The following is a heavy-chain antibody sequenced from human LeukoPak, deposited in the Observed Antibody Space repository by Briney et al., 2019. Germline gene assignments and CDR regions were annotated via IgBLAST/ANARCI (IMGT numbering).Heavy chain of an antibody. Sequence: GESLKISCKGSGYSFTSYWIGWVRQMPGKGLEWMGIIYPGDSDTRYSPSFQGQVTISADKSISIAYLQWSSLKASDTAMYYCASSQTDYYDISSPGDALGPVAFDIWGQGTMVTVSS. J-gene: IGHJ3*02. CDR2: IYPGDSDT. V-gene: IGHV5-51*01. D-gene: IGHD3-22*01. CDR3: ASSQTDYYDISSPGDALGPVAFDI. CDR1: GYSFTSYW.